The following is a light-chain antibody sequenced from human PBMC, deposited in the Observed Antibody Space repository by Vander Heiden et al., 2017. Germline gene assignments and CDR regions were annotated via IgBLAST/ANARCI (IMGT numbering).Light chain of an antibody. J-gene: IGLJ2*01. CDR1: SSDVGGYNY. CDR2: EVS. V-gene: IGLV2-14*01. CDR3: SSYTSSSTLGVV. Sequence: QSALTQPASVSGSPGQSITISCTGTSSDVGGYNYVSWYQQHPGKAPKLMLYEVSNRPSGVSNRFSGSKSGNTASLTISGRQAEDEADYYCSSYTSSSTLGVVFGGGTKLTVL.